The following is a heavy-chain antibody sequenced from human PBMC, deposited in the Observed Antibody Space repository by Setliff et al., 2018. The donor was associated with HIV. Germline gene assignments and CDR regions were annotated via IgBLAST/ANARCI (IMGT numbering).Heavy chain of an antibody. Sequence: QPGGSLRLSCVGSGFTFRNYWMRWVRQAPGKGLERVADTKPDGSETYYEDSVRGRFTVSRDNAKNSLFLQMNSLRADDTAVYYCARIPGSSSEGGWFDPWGQGTLVTVSS. J-gene: IGHJ5*02. CDR1: GFTFRNYW. D-gene: IGHD6-6*01. CDR3: ARIPGSSSEGGWFDP. V-gene: IGHV3-7*03. CDR2: TKPDGSET.